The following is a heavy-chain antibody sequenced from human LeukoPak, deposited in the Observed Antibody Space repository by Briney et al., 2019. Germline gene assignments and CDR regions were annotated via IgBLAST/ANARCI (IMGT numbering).Heavy chain of an antibody. CDR3: ARDLDYYDSSGYYSTFDY. J-gene: IGHJ4*02. CDR1: GGTFSSYA. CDR2: IIPIFGTA. D-gene: IGHD3-22*01. V-gene: IGHV1-69*05. Sequence: APVKVSCKASGGTFSSYAISWVRQAPGQGLEWMGRIIPIFGTANYAQKFQGRVTITTDESTSTAYMELSSLRSEDTAVYYCARDLDYYDSSGYYSTFDYWGQGTLVTVSS.